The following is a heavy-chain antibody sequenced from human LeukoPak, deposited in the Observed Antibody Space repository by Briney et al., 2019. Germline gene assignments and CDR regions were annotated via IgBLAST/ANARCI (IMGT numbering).Heavy chain of an antibody. CDR2: ISSNRGST. V-gene: IGHV3-64D*06. J-gene: IGHJ5*02. CDR1: GFTFSSYA. D-gene: IGHD3-10*01. CDR3: VQDDGGFGDP. Sequence: GGSLRLSCSASGFTFSSYAMHWVREAPGKGLEYVSAISSNRGSTYYADSVNSRFTITRDNSKNPLYLQMSSLRAEDTAVSYCVQDDGGFGDPWGQGTLVTVSS.